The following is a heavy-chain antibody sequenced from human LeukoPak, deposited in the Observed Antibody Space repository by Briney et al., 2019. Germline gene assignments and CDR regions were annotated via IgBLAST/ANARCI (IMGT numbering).Heavy chain of an antibody. Sequence: SETLSLTCTVSGGSISSGSYYWSWIRQPAGKGLEWIGRIYTSGSTNYNPSLKSRVTISVDTSKNQFSLKLSSVTAADTAIYYCAREGGQWPAYYYYMDVWGKGTTVTVSS. CDR3: AREGGQWPAYYYYMDV. CDR1: GGSISSGSYY. CDR2: IYTSGST. D-gene: IGHD6-19*01. J-gene: IGHJ6*03. V-gene: IGHV4-61*02.